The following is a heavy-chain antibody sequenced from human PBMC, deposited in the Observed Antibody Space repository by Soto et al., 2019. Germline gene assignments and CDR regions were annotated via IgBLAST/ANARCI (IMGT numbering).Heavy chain of an antibody. CDR3: ARYDLNYYYGMDV. CDR2: IYHSGST. J-gene: IGHJ6*02. D-gene: IGHD3-16*01. Sequence: SETLSLTCAVSGGSISSSNWWSWVRQPPGKGLEWIGEIYHSGSTNYNPSLKSRVTISVDKSKNQFSLKLSSVTTADTAVYYCARYDLNYYYGMDVWGQGTTVTVSS. V-gene: IGHV4-4*02. CDR1: GGSISSSNW.